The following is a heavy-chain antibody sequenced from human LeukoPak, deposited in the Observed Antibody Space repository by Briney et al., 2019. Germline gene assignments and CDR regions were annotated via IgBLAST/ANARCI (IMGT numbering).Heavy chain of an antibody. CDR2: INHSGST. CDR1: GGSFSGYY. J-gene: IGHJ5*02. Sequence: SETLSLTCAVYGGSFSGYYWSWIRQPPGKGLEWIGEINHSGSTNYNPSLKSRVTISIDTSKNQFSLKLSSVTAADTAVYYCARGYSNYAPWGQGTLVTVSS. D-gene: IGHD4-11*01. CDR3: ARGYSNYAP. V-gene: IGHV4-34*01.